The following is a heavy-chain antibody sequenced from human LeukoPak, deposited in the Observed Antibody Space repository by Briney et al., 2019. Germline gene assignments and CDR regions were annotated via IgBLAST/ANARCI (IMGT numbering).Heavy chain of an antibody. D-gene: IGHD6-19*01. J-gene: IGHJ4*02. V-gene: IGHV1-18*01. Sequence: ASVKVSCKASGYTFTSYGISWVRQAPGQGLEWMGWISAYNGNTNYAQKLQGRVTMTTDTSTSTAYMELRSLRSDDTAVYYCARDPRAVAGNVVPFDYWGQGTLVTVSS. CDR3: ARDPRAVAGNVVPFDY. CDR2: ISAYNGNT. CDR1: GYTFTSYG.